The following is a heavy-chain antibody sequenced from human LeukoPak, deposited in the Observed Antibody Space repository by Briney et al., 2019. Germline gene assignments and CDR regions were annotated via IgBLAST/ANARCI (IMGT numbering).Heavy chain of an antibody. D-gene: IGHD2-15*01. CDR3: ARDTGVVVGYFLH. CDR1: GASIRSGDYY. J-gene: IGHJ1*01. Sequence: SETLSLTCTVSGASIRSGDYYWSWIRQPPGKGLEWIGYIYDSGSTYYNPSLKSRITISVDTSENRFSLKLSSVTATDTAVYYCARDTGVVVGYFLHWGQGTLVTVSS. V-gene: IGHV4-30-4*01. CDR2: IYDSGST.